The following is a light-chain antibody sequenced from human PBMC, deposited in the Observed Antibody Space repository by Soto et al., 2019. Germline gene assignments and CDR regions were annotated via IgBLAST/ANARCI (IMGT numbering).Light chain of an antibody. CDR1: QSLVYTPGNTY. V-gene: IGKV2-30*01. J-gene: IGKJ1*01. CDR2: KVS. Sequence: EVVMTQSPLSLSVTLGQTASISCRSSQSLVYTPGNTYLNWFHQRPGQPPRRLIHKVSVRESGVPDRFSGSGSESDFTLTISRVEAEDVGVYFCMQSAHWPGTFGQGTKVEIK. CDR3: MQSAHWPGT.